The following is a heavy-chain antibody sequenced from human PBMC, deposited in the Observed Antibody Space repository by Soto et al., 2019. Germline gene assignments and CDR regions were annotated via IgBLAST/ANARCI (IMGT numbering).Heavy chain of an antibody. CDR3: ARSYPNTIFGVVPSRGLDV. D-gene: IGHD3-3*01. Sequence: SETLSLTCIVSGVSISGNYWSWIRQPPGQGLEWIGYIHYSGSTNFNPSLKNRVIMSVDTSKNQFSLRLSSETAADTAVYYCARSYPNTIFGVVPSRGLDVWGQGATVTVSS. J-gene: IGHJ6*02. V-gene: IGHV4-59*01. CDR1: GVSISGNY. CDR2: IHYSGST.